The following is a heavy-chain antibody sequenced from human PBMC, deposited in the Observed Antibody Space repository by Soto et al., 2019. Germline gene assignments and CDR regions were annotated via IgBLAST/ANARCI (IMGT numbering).Heavy chain of an antibody. V-gene: IGHV1-69*08. CDR2: IIPILGIA. CDR1: GGTFSSYT. CDR3: ARDRSDNSGSPLDP. Sequence: QVQLVQSGAEVKKPGSSVKVSCKASGGTFSSYTISWVRQAPGQGLEWMGRIIPILGIANYAQKFQGRVTSTEDKSTSTAYMELSSLRSEDTAVYYCARDRSDNSGSPLDPWGQGTLVTVSS. J-gene: IGHJ5*01. D-gene: IGHD3-22*01.